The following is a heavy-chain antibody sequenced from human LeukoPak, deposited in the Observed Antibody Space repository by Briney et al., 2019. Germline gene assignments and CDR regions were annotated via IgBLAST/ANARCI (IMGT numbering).Heavy chain of an antibody. J-gene: IGHJ6*03. V-gene: IGHV1-8*01. CDR2: MNPNSGNT. D-gene: IGHD3-22*01. CDR1: GYTFTSYD. CDR3: ARLSHSSGYYDYYYYMDV. Sequence: GASVKVSCKASGYTFTSYDINWVRQAPGQGLEWMGWMNPNSGNTGYAQKFQGRVTMTRNTSISTAYMELSSLRSEDTAVYYCARLSHSSGYYDYYYYMDVWGKGTTVTVSS.